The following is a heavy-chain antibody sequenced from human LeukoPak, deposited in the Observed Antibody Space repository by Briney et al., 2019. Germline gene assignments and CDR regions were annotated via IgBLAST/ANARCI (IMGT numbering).Heavy chain of an antibody. D-gene: IGHD3-22*01. J-gene: IGHJ4*02. V-gene: IGHV3-30*18. CDR3: AKGYGFDSSGSEHYFEN. CDR2: IVYDGSNK. CDR1: GSNLISFF. Sequence: GGSVQLSCTPYGSNLISFFLHWVRRALRKGPIGLAEIVYDGSNKYYAESVKGRFTISRDNSKNTLYLQMNSLGAEDTAVYYCAKGYGFDSSGSEHYFENWGQGILVTVSS.